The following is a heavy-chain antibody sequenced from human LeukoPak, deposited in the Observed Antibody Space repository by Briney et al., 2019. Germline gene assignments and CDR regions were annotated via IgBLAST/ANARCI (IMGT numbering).Heavy chain of an antibody. CDR3: ARGDYGGRSPFDY. V-gene: IGHV1-2*02. D-gene: IGHD4-23*01. CDR1: GYTLTELS. Sequence: ASVKVSCKVSGYTLTELSMHWVRQAPGKGLEWMGWINPNSGGTNYAQKFQGRVTMTRDTSISTAYMELSRLRSDDTAVYYCARGDYGGRSPFDYWGQGTLVTVSS. J-gene: IGHJ4*02. CDR2: INPNSGGT.